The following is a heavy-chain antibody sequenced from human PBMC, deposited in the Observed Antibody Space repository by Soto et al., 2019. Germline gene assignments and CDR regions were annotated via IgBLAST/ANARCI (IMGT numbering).Heavy chain of an antibody. CDR1: GGSISSYY. J-gene: IGHJ6*03. Sequence: PSETLSLTCTVSGGSISSYYWSWIRQPPGKGLEWIGYIYYNGSTNYNPSLKSRVTISVDTSKNQFSLKLSSVTAADTAVYYCARHWPSATVKLGYMDVWGKGTTVTVSS. D-gene: IGHD4-17*01. CDR2: IYYNGST. V-gene: IGHV4-59*08. CDR3: ARHWPSATVKLGYMDV.